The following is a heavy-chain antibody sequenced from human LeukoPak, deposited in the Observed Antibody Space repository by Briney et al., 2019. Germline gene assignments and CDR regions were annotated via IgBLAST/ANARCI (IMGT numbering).Heavy chain of an antibody. CDR2: IIPIFGTA. V-gene: IGHV1-69*06. D-gene: IGHD2-8*01. CDR3: ASHWRARYCTNGVCFTVGNWFDP. CDR1: GGTFSSYA. Sequence: ASVKVSCKASGGTFSSYAISWVRQAPGQGLEWMGGIIPIFGTANYAQKFQGRVTITADKSTSTAYMELSSLRSEDTAVYYCASHWRARYCTNGVCFTVGNWFDPWGQGTLVTVSS. J-gene: IGHJ5*02.